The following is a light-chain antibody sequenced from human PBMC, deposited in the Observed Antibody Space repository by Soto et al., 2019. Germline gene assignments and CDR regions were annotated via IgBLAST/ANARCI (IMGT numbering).Light chain of an antibody. J-gene: IGLJ3*02. V-gene: IGLV3-21*01. CDR1: NIGSNS. CDR3: QVWDISSGHVV. CDR2: YDS. Sequence: SYELTQPPSVSVAPGKTATVACGGSNIGSNSVHWYQKKSGQAPGLDMYYDSDRPSGIPERFSGSNSGNTATLTISRVEAGDEADYYCQVWDISSGHVVFGGGTKLTVL.